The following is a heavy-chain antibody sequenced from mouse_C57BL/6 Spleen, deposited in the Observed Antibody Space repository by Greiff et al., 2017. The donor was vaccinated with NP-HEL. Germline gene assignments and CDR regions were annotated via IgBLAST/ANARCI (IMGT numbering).Heavy chain of an antibody. J-gene: IGHJ4*01. V-gene: IGHV1-69*01. CDR2: IDPSDSYT. D-gene: IGHD2-2*01. CDR1: GYTFTSYW. CDR3: ARGNYGYVMDY. Sequence: VQLQQPGAELVMPGASVKLSCKASGYTFTSYWMHWVKQRPGQGLEWIGEIDPSDSYTNYNQKFKGRSTLTVDKSSSSAYMQLSSLTSEDSAVYYCARGNYGYVMDYWGQGTSVTVSS.